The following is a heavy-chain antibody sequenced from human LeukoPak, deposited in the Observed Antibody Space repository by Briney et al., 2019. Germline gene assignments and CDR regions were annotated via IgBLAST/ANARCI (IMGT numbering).Heavy chain of an antibody. Sequence: TETLSLTCAVYGGSFSGYYCSWIRQPPGKGLEWIGEINHSGSTNYNPSLKSRVTISVDTSKNQFSLKLSSVTAADTAVYYCARGYSSSWYPFCWFDPWGQGTLVTVSS. CDR1: GGSFSGYY. CDR2: INHSGST. CDR3: ARGYSSSWYPFCWFDP. V-gene: IGHV4-34*01. J-gene: IGHJ5*02. D-gene: IGHD6-13*01.